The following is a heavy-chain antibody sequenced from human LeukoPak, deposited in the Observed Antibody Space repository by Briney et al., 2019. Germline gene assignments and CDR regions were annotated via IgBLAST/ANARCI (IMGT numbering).Heavy chain of an antibody. CDR2: LNHSGST. J-gene: IGHJ3*02. CDR1: GGSFSGYY. CDR3: ARLRKDIVVVPAALSRAFDI. V-gene: IGHV4-34*01. D-gene: IGHD2-2*01. Sequence: PSETLSLTCAVYGGSFSGYYWSWIRQPPGKGLEWIGELNHSGSTNYNPSLKSRVTISVDTSKNQFSLKLSSVTAADTAVYYCARLRKDIVVVPAALSRAFDIWGQGTMVTVSS.